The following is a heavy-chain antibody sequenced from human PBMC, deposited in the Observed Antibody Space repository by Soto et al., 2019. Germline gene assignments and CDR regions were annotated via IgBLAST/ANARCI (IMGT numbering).Heavy chain of an antibody. J-gene: IGHJ6*02. D-gene: IGHD3-9*01. CDR2: ISSSGTI. Sequence: ASETLSLTCSVSGGSIRDYFWTWVRQPPGKGLEWIGYISSSGTINYNSSLKSRVTISLDTSRNHFPLKLSSVTTADTAVYFCARDRKLVIPGNYYYYGMDVWGQGTTVTVSS. CDR1: GGSIRDYF. V-gene: IGHV4-59*01. CDR3: ARDRKLVIPGNYYYYGMDV.